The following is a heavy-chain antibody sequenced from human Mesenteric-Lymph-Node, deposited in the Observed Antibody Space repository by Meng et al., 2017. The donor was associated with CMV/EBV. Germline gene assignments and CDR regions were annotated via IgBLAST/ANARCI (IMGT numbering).Heavy chain of an antibody. V-gene: IGHV3-53*01. CDR1: GLSVSANY. J-gene: IGHJ4*01. CDR3: SRFDYARHPDSFDI. D-gene: IGHD4/OR15-4a*01. Sequence: GESLKISCAASGLSVSANYMTWVRQAPGKGLEWVSVFYTSGQTYYADAVKGRFTISRDTSKNTVDLQMNSLRAEDTAAYYCSRFDYARHPDSFDIWGQGTLVTVSS. CDR2: FYTSGQT.